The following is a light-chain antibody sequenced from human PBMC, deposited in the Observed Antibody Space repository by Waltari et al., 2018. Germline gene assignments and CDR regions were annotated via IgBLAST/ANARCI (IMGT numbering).Light chain of an antibody. V-gene: IGKV3-15*01. J-gene: IGKJ2*01. CDR1: QSVSSN. CDR2: GAS. CDR3: QQYNNWPPEDT. Sequence: EIVMTQSPATLSVSPGEGATLSCRASQSVSSNLAWYQHRPGQAHRLLIYGASSSATGSPARFSGSGSGTEFTLTISSLQSEDFAFYYCQQYNNWPPEDTFGQGTKLEIK.